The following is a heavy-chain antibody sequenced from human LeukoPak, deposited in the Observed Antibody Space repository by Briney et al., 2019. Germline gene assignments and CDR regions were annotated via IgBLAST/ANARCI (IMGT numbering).Heavy chain of an antibody. CDR2: INHSGST. CDR1: GGSFSGYY. J-gene: IGHJ5*02. D-gene: IGHD2-2*01. CDR3: ARASGYCSRTSCYGVFHRNWFDP. V-gene: IGHV4-34*01. Sequence: ASETLSLTCAVYGGSFSGYYWSWIRQPPGKGLEWIGEINHSGSTNYNPSLKSRVTISVDTSKNQFSLKLSSVTAADTAVYYCARASGYCSRTSCYGVFHRNWFDPWGQGTLVTVSS.